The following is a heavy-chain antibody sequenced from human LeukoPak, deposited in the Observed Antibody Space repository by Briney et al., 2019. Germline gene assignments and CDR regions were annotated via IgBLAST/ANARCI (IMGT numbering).Heavy chain of an antibody. CDR2: VNHSGRT. V-gene: IGHV4-34*01. CDR3: ARGQFQRDY. J-gene: IGHJ4*02. Sequence: PSETLSLTCAVYGGSFSGYYWNWIRQPPGTGLEWIGEVNHSGRTKYNPSLKSRVTISVDTSKNQFSLILGSVTAADTAVYYCARGQFQRDYWGQGTLVTVSS. CDR1: GGSFSGYY. D-gene: IGHD5-24*01.